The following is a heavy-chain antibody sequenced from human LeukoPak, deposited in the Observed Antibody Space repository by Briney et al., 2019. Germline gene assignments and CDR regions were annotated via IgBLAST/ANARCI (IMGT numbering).Heavy chain of an antibody. CDR2: ISPRGDIT. J-gene: IGHJ4*02. D-gene: IGHD3-10*01. CDR3: AKDDAWLQFGE. V-gene: IGHV3-23*01. CDR1: AFAFSNHG. Sequence: GGTLRLSCAASAFAFSNHGMNWGRQAPGKGLQWVSGISPRGDITYYADSVKGRFTISRDNSKNTLYLEVISLTAEDTAVYYCAKDDAWLQFGEWSQGTLVTVSS.